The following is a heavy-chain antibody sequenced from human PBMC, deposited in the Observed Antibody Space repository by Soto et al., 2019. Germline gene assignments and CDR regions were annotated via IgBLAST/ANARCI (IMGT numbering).Heavy chain of an antibody. D-gene: IGHD3-9*01. J-gene: IGHJ4*02. CDR3: TRDQEDHFVWSYIDY. CDR1: GFTFSNAW. Sequence: GGSLRLSCAASGFTFSNAWMSWVRQAPGKGLEWVGRIKSKTDGGTTDYAAPVKGRFTISRDDSKNTLYLQMNSLKTEDTAVYYCTRDQEDHFVWSYIDYWGQGTLVTVSS. CDR2: IKSKTDGGTT. V-gene: IGHV3-15*01.